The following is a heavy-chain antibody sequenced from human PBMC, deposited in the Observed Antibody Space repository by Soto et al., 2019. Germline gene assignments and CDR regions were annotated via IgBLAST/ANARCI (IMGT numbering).Heavy chain of an antibody. CDR3: ARSQDDYGDSDVWFDP. Sequence: EEQLLESGGGLVQPGGSLRLSCAASGFSFSSYGMSWVRQAPGKGLEWVSGISGGGDSTYYADSVKGRFTISRDKSKNTLYLQMNSLRAEDTAVYYCARSQDDYGDSDVWFDPWGQGTLVSVSS. CDR1: GFSFSSYG. D-gene: IGHD4-17*01. J-gene: IGHJ5*02. CDR2: ISGGGDST. V-gene: IGHV3-23*01.